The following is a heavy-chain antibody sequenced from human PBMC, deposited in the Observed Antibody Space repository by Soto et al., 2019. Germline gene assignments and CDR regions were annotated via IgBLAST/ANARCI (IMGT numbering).Heavy chain of an antibody. CDR3: AKGPLREYCSGGSCYFDY. CDR2: ISGSGGST. D-gene: IGHD2-15*01. CDR1: VFTFSSYA. Sequence: GGSLRLSCAASVFTFSSYAMSWVRQAPGKGLEWVSAISGSGGSTYYADSVKGRFTISRDNSKNTLYLQMNSLRAEDTAVYYCAKGPLREYCSGGSCYFDYWGQGTLVTVSS. V-gene: IGHV3-23*01. J-gene: IGHJ4*02.